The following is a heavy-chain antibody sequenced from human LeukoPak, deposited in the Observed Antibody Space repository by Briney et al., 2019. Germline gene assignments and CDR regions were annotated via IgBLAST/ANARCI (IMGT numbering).Heavy chain of an antibody. CDR1: GFTFSSYW. CDR3: ARGRIAARHWFDP. J-gene: IGHJ5*02. D-gene: IGHD6-6*01. CDR2: IKEHGSEK. Sequence: GGSLRLSCAASGFTFSSYWMSWVRQAPGKGLEWVAIIKEHGSEKYYVDSVKGRFTISRDNAENSLYLQMNSLRAEDTAVYYCARGRIAARHWFDPWGQGTLVTVSS. V-gene: IGHV3-7*01.